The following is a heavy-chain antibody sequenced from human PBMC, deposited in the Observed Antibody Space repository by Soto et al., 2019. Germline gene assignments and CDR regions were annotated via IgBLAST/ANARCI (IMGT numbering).Heavy chain of an antibody. V-gene: IGHV3-33*01. CDR1: GFTFSSYG. J-gene: IGHJ6*01. Sequence: HPGGSLRRSCAPSGFTFSSYGMHWVRQAPGKGLEWVAVIWYDGSNKYYADSVKGRFTISRDNSKNTLYLQMNSLRAEDTAVYYCARVGGYSGYDYAGYYYYGMDVWGEGTTFT. CDR3: ARVGGYSGYDYAGYYYYGMDV. CDR2: IWYDGSNK. D-gene: IGHD5-12*01.